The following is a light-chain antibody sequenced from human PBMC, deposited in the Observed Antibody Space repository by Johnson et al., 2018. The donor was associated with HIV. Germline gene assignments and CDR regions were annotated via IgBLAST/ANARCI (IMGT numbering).Light chain of an antibody. V-gene: IGLV1-51*02. Sequence: QSVLTQPPSVSASPGQKVTISCSGSSSTIGNNYVSWYQVVPGTAPKLLIYKNNERPSGIPDRFSGSKSGTSATLGITGLQTGDEADYYCETWDTSLSAGGVFGTGTKVTVL. CDR1: SSTIGNNY. J-gene: IGLJ1*01. CDR3: ETWDTSLSAGGV. CDR2: KNN.